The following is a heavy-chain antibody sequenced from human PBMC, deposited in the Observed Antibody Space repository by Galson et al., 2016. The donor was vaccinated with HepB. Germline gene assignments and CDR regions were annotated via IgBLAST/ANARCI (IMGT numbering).Heavy chain of an antibody. J-gene: IGHJ4*02. CDR1: GFTFSSYA. CDR2: ITASAGST. Sequence: SLRLSCAASGFTFSSYAMNWVRQAPGKGLEWVSTITASAGSTCYTDSVKGRFTISRDNSKNTLYLQMNSLTAEDTAVYYCAKKGAAAGYPSFDYWGQGTLVTVSS. CDR3: AKKGAAAGYPSFDY. V-gene: IGHV3-23*01. D-gene: IGHD6-13*01.